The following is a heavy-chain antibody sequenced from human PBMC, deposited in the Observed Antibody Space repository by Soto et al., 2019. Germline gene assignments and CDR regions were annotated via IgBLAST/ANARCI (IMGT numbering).Heavy chain of an antibody. J-gene: IGHJ3*01. V-gene: IGHV3-53*01. Sequence: DAQLVESGGGLIQPGESLRLSCAAFGLTISGKKYVAWVRQAPGKGLEWVSALYDVDGSFYADSVTGRFTTSSDSSKTTVYXXXXXXXXXXXXXXXXXXWXEREHAXX. CDR2: LYDVDGS. D-gene: IGHD1-1*01. CDR1: GLTISGKKY. CDR3: XXWXEREHAXX.